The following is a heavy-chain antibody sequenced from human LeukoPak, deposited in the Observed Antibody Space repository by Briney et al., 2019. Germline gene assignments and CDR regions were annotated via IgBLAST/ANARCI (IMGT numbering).Heavy chain of an antibody. D-gene: IGHD4-23*01. V-gene: IGHV4-59*13. Sequence: SETLSLTCTVSGGSTSSYYWSWIRQPPGKGLEWIGNIYSSGSTNYSPSLKSRVAISLDTSKSEFSLGLSSVTAADTAVYYCARDRGYGGIFDYWGQGILVTVYS. CDR2: IYSSGST. J-gene: IGHJ4*02. CDR3: ARDRGYGGIFDY. CDR1: GGSTSSYY.